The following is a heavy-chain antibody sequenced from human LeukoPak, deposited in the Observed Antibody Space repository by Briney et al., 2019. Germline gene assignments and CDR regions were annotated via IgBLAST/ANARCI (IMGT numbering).Heavy chain of an antibody. J-gene: IGHJ4*02. D-gene: IGHD3-10*01. CDR1: GFTFSDCW. V-gene: IGHV3-7*01. CDR3: AKDMGYYGSGPGDY. CDR2: IKQDGSEQ. Sequence: GGSLRLSCAASGFTFSDCWMSWLRQAPGKGLEWVANIKQDGSEQYYVDSVKGRFTISRDNAKNSLYLQMNSLRAEDTAVYYCAKDMGYYGSGPGDYWGQGTLVTVSS.